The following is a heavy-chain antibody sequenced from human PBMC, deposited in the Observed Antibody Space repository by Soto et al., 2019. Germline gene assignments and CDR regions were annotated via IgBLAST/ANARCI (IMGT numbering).Heavy chain of an antibody. CDR3: AREVNSSPARGPNWFDP. Sequence: QVQLQESGPGLVQPSGTLSLTCAVSGDSIKNSHWWSWVRQTPGKGLEWIGETYLSGTTNYNPSLKTRVTISIDKSKNQFSLKMNSVTAADTAVYYCAREVNSSPARGPNWFDPWGQGTLVTVSS. D-gene: IGHD6-13*01. V-gene: IGHV4-4*02. CDR2: TYLSGTT. CDR1: GDSIKNSHW. J-gene: IGHJ5*02.